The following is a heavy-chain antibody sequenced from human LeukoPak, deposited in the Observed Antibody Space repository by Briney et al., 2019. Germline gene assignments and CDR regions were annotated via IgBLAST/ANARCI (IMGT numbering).Heavy chain of an antibody. CDR1: GYSFTSYW. CDR2: IYPGDFDT. V-gene: IGHV5-51*01. D-gene: IGHD6-6*01. Sequence: GESLQISCKGSGYSFTSYWIGWVRQMPGKGLEWMGIIYPGDFDTRYSPSFQGQVTISADKSISTAYLQWSSLKASDTAMYYCARRVAARAYYYYYYYMDVWGKGTTVTVSS. CDR3: ARRVAARAYYYYYYYMDV. J-gene: IGHJ6*03.